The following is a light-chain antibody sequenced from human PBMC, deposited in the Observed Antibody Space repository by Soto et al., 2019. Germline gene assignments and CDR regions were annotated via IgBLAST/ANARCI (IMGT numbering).Light chain of an antibody. CDR1: QSVSSSY. V-gene: IGKV3-20*01. CDR2: GAS. Sequence: EIVMTQSPATLSVSPGERATLSCWASQSVSSSYLAWYQQKPGQAPRLLIYGASSRATGIPDRFSVSGSATDFTLTIRRLEHEDVAVYSCQQYRSSPRTFGQGTKVDIK. CDR3: QQYRSSPRT. J-gene: IGKJ1*01.